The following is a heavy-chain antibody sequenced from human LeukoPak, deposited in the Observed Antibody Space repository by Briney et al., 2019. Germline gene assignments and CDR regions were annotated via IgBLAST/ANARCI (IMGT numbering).Heavy chain of an antibody. CDR3: ARDGSTFGPGDAFDI. CDR2: IYYSGST. J-gene: IGHJ3*02. CDR1: GGSISSYY. Sequence: SETLSLTCTVSGGSISSYYWSWIRQPPGKGLEWIGYIYYSGSTNYNPSLKSRVTISVDTSKNQFSLKLSSVTAADTAVYYCARDGSTFGPGDAFDIWGQGTMVTVSS. D-gene: IGHD3-16*01. V-gene: IGHV4-59*01.